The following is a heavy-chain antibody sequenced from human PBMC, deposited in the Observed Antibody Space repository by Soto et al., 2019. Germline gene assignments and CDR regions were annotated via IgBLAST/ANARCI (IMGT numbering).Heavy chain of an antibody. V-gene: IGHV4-4*07. CDR1: GGSISSYY. J-gene: IGHJ4*02. CDR3: ARALSSAAGLYFDF. D-gene: IGHD6-13*01. CDR2: IHTTDGT. Sequence: SETLSRTCTVPGGSISSYYWSWIRQPTGKGMEWIGRIHTTDGTKYNPSLKSRVTMSIDTSNNQFSLKLSSLTAADTAVYYCARALSSAAGLYFDFWGQGTLVTVSS.